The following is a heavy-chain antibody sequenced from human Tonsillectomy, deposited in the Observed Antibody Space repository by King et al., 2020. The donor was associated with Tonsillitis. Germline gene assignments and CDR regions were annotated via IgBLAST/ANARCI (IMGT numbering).Heavy chain of an antibody. Sequence: VQLVESGGGLVQPGGSLRLSCAASGFSFSTYWMSWVRQAPGKGPEWVANIKQDGSEKYYLDSVKGRFTISRDNAGNSVFLQMTSLRAEDTAVYYCSRDKQAGATLFDYWGQGTLVTVSS. D-gene: IGHD3-10*01. CDR1: GFSFSTYW. CDR3: SRDKQAGATLFDY. CDR2: IKQDGSEK. J-gene: IGHJ4*02. V-gene: IGHV3-7*03.